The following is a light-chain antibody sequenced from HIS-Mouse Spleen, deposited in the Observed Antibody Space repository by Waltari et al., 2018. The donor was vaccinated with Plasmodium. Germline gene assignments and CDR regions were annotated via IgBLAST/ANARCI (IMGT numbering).Light chain of an antibody. Sequence: SNELTQPPSVSVSPGQTARITCLGDALPKKYDYLYQQKSGQAPGLVIYEDSKRPSGIPERFSGSSSGTMATLTISGAQVEDEADYYCYSTDSSGNHRVFGGGTKLTVL. CDR3: YSTDSSGNHRV. CDR1: ALPKKY. J-gene: IGLJ3*02. CDR2: EDS. V-gene: IGLV3-10*01.